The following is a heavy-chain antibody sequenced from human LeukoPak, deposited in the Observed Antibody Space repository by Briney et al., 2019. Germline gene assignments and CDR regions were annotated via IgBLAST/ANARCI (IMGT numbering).Heavy chain of an antibody. CDR1: GFTFSNYW. Sequence: GGSLRLSCAASGFTFSNYWMSWVRQAPGMGLEWVANIKQDGSEKYYVDSVKGRFTISRDNAKNSLYLQMNSLRAEDTAVYYCARRRCSSTSCFSDYWGQGTLVTVSS. J-gene: IGHJ4*02. CDR2: IKQDGSEK. D-gene: IGHD2-2*01. V-gene: IGHV3-7*01. CDR3: ARRRCSSTSCFSDY.